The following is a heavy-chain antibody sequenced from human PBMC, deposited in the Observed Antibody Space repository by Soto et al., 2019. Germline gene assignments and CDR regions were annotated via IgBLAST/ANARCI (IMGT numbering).Heavy chain of an antibody. CDR1: GFTLGSYW. CDR2: INQDGSET. V-gene: IGHV3-7*05. Sequence: ESGGGLVQPGGSLRLSCVASGFTLGSYWMTWVRQAPGKGLEWVANINQDGSETHFVDSVKGRFIVSRDIAKNSIYLQMNSVRVEDTALYYCARHQGRSAVTIFDSWGQGTLVTVSS. D-gene: IGHD4-17*01. CDR3: ARHQGRSAVTIFDS. J-gene: IGHJ4*02.